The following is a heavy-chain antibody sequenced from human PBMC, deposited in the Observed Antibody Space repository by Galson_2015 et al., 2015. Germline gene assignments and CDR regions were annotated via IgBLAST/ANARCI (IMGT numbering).Heavy chain of an antibody. D-gene: IGHD5-12*01. CDR3: AKAKSAYDYYFDY. J-gene: IGHJ4*02. Sequence: SLRLSCAASGFTFDDHTMHWVRQAPGKGLEWVSLITRDGGSTYYADSVKGRFTISRDNSKNSLYLQMNSLRTEDTALYYCAKAKSAYDYYFDYWGQGTLVTVSS. V-gene: IGHV3-43*01. CDR1: GFTFDDHT. CDR2: ITRDGGST.